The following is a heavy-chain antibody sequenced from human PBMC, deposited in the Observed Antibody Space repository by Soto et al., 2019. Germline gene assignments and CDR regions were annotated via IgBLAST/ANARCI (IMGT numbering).Heavy chain of an antibody. D-gene: IGHD6-19*01. CDR3: ASSSSGWSSDY. Sequence: EVQLVESGGGLVQPGGSLRLSCAASGFTLSDHYMDWVRQAPGKGLEWVGRSRNEANSYTTLYAASVKGTFTISRDDSKNSVSLQMNSLKTEDTAVYFCASSSSGWSSDYWGQGTLVTVSS. CDR2: SRNEANSYTT. J-gene: IGHJ4*02. V-gene: IGHV3-72*01. CDR1: GFTLSDHY.